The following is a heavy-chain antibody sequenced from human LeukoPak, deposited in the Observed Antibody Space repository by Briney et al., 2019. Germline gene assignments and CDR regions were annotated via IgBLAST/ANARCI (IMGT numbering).Heavy chain of an antibody. V-gene: IGHV4-31*03. CDR3: ARGKGRPATAFNFDY. J-gene: IGHJ4*02. Sequence: SETLSLTCTVSGGSISSGGYYWSWIRQHPGKGLEWIGYIYYSGSTYYNPSLKSRVTISVDTSKNQFSLKLSSVTAADTAVYYCARGKGRPATAFNFDYWGQGTLVTVSS. CDR2: IYYSGST. CDR1: GGSISSGGYY. D-gene: IGHD2/OR15-2a*01.